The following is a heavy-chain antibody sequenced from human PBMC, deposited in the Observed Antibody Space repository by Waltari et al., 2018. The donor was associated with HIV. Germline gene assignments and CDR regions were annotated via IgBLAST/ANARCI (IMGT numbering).Heavy chain of an antibody. V-gene: IGHV1-24*01. Sequence: QLIQSTSELKRPGASVTLSCKVSGYPLSDLSMQWVRQGRGQRLEWMGGFDPKNGKPVYSQRFWGRVSLAEDTSEDTAFLELNRLTSDDTAVYYCVTLYNESPLYSDFWGQGTLVTV. CDR2: FDPKNGKP. CDR3: VTLYNESPLYSDF. J-gene: IGHJ4*02. D-gene: IGHD3-10*01. CDR1: GYPLSDLS.